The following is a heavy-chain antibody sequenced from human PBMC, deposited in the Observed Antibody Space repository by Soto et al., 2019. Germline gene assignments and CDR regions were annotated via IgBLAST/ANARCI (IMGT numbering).Heavy chain of an antibody. D-gene: IGHD2-2*01. CDR1: GFTFSRAA. J-gene: IGHJ5*02. Sequence: GGSLRLSCAASGFTFSRAAMNWVRQASGKGLEWVGRIRNKADSYATAYAASVRGRFTISRDDSKNTAYLQMNSLKTEDTAVYYCATFGTAVVPGAEGSFDPWGQGTLVTVSS. CDR2: IRNKADSYAT. CDR3: ATFGTAVVPGAEGSFDP. V-gene: IGHV3-73*01.